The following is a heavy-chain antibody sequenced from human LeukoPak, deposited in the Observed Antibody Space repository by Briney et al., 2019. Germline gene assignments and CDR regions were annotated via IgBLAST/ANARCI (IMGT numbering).Heavy chain of an antibody. V-gene: IGHV3-48*03. CDR1: GFTFSSYE. Sequence: PGGSLRLSCAASGFTFSSYEMNWVRQAPGKGLEWVSYISSSGSTIYYADSVKGRFTISRDNAKNSLYLQMNSLRAEDTAVYYCARDGRARFGETFYYYYYYMDVWGKGTTVTVSS. D-gene: IGHD3-10*01. CDR2: ISSSGSTI. J-gene: IGHJ6*03. CDR3: ARDGRARFGETFYYYYYYMDV.